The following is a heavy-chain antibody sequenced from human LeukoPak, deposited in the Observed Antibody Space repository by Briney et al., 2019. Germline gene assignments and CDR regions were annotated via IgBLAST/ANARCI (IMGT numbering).Heavy chain of an antibody. J-gene: IGHJ4*02. D-gene: IGHD3-16*01. Sequence: NPGGSLRLSCAASGFTFSSYSMNWVRQAPGKGLEWVSSISSSSSYIYYADSVKGRLTISRDNAKNSLYLQMNSLRAEDTTVYYCARVGEVAGYEADYWGQGTLVTVSS. CDR2: ISSSSSYI. CDR1: GFTFSSYS. V-gene: IGHV3-21*01. CDR3: ARVGEVAGYEADY.